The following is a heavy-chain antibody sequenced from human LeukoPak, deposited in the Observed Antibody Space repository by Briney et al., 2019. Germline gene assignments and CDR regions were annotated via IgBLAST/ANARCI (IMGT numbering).Heavy chain of an antibody. CDR2: IYSGGST. Sequence: GGSLRLSCGASGFTVSTNYMSWVRQAPGKGLEWVSVIYSGGSTYYADSVKGRFTVSRDNSKNTLYLQMNILRAEDTAVYYCARVVYYDSSGHPAFYFDYWGQGTLVTVSS. J-gene: IGHJ4*02. CDR1: GFTVSTNY. V-gene: IGHV3-53*01. CDR3: ARVVYYDSSGHPAFYFDY. D-gene: IGHD3-22*01.